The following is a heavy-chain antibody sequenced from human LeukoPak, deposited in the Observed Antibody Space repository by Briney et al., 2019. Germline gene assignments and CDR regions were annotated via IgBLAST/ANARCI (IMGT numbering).Heavy chain of an antibody. D-gene: IGHD2-21*01. Sequence: GGSLRLSCAASGFIFNNYGMAWVRQAPGKGLEWVSAITDNGGNTLYTDPVKGRFTISRDNSESTLFLQMDSLRGEDTAIYHCARCGGDTCYSRPPDYWGQGVLVTVSS. CDR3: ARCGGDTCYSRPPDY. J-gene: IGHJ4*02. CDR1: GFIFNNYG. V-gene: IGHV3-23*01. CDR2: ITDNGGNT.